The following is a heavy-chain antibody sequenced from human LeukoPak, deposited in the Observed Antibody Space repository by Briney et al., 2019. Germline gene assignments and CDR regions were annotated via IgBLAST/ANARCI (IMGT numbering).Heavy chain of an antibody. CDR1: GFTFSSYA. V-gene: IGHV3-30-3*01. CDR3: ARIGYKSSSLDY. Sequence: GGSLRLSCAASGFTFSSYAMHWVRQAPGKGLEWVAVISYDGSNKYYADSVKGRFTISRDNAENSLYLHMNSLGAEDTAVYYCARIGYKSSSLDYWGQGTLVTVSS. J-gene: IGHJ4*02. D-gene: IGHD6-13*01. CDR2: ISYDGSNK.